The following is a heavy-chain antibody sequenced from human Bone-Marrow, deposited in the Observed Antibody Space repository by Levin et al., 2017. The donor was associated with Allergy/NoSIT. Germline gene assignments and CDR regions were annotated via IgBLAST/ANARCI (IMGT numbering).Heavy chain of an antibody. CDR2: INPNSGNT. J-gene: IGHJ5*02. CDR1: GYTFTSYH. CDR3: ARGDCYSGSCYGPDWFDP. D-gene: IGHD2-15*01. V-gene: IGHV1-8*01. Sequence: ASVKVSCKTSGYTFTSYHVYWVRQATGQGLEWMGYINPNSGNTAYARKFQGRVTMTRNSSITTAYMELSSLRSEDTAMYYCARGDCYSGSCYGPDWFDPWGQGTQVTVSS.